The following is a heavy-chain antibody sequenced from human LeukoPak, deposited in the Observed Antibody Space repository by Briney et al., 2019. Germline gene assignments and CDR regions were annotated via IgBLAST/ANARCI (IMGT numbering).Heavy chain of an antibody. Sequence: ASVKVSCKASGGTFSSYTISWVRQAPGQGLEWMGRIIPILGIANYAQKFQGRVTITADKSTSTAYMELSSLRSEDTAVYYCAREGIVVVPAADRGAFDIWGQGTMVTVSS. D-gene: IGHD2-2*01. CDR2: IIPILGIA. CDR3: AREGIVVVPAADRGAFDI. V-gene: IGHV1-69*04. CDR1: GGTFSSYT. J-gene: IGHJ3*02.